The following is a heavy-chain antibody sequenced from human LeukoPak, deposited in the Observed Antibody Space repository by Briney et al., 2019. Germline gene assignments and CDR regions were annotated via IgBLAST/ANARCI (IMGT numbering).Heavy chain of an antibody. CDR3: ARDPRAMVRGIDAFDI. Sequence: PGGSLRLSCAASGFTVSTNYMGWVRQAPGKGLEWGSVIYSGGSTYYADSVKGRFTISRDNSKNTLYLQLNSLRADDTAVYYCARDPRAMVRGIDAFDIWGQGTMVTVSS. J-gene: IGHJ3*02. D-gene: IGHD3-10*01. CDR1: GFTVSTNY. V-gene: IGHV3-66*01. CDR2: IYSGGST.